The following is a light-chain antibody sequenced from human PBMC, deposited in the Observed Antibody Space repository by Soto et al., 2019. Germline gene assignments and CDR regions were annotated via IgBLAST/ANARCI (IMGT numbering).Light chain of an antibody. J-gene: IGKJ2*01. Sequence: DIQMTQSPSTLSESVGDRVTITCRASQSISTWLVWYQQKPGKAPKVLIYDASSLQSGVPSRFSGHGSGTDFPLTISSLQPDDSAIYYCQQYKTYTTFGQGTKLEIK. V-gene: IGKV1-5*01. CDR3: QQYKTYTT. CDR2: DAS. CDR1: QSISTW.